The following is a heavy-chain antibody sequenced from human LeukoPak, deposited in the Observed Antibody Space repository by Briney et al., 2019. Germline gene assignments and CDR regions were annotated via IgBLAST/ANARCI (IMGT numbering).Heavy chain of an antibody. CDR1: GFTFSTYW. CDR2: INSGGSGT. J-gene: IGHJ4*02. V-gene: IGHV3-74*01. CDR3: AKERAGYTNPYYFDY. D-gene: IGHD3-16*02. Sequence: GGSLRLSCAASGFTFSTYWMHWVRQAPGKGLVWVSRINSGGSGTTYADSVRGRFTISRDNAKNTLYLHMNSLRAEDTAVYYCAKERAGYTNPYYFDYWGQGTLVTVSS.